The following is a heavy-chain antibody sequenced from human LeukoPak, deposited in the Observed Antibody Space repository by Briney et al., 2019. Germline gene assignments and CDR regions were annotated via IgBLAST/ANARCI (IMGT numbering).Heavy chain of an antibody. CDR1: GFTFSNYA. D-gene: IGHD6-13*01. V-gene: IGHV3-30*01. Sequence: GRSLRLSCAGSGFTFSNYAIHWVRQAPGKGPYWVAVISDDGINKYYADSVKGRFIISRDNPKNTLYLQMNSLRGEDTAVYYCARERIATTGTGWFDPWGQGTLVTVSS. CDR2: ISDDGINK. J-gene: IGHJ5*02. CDR3: ARERIATTGTGWFDP.